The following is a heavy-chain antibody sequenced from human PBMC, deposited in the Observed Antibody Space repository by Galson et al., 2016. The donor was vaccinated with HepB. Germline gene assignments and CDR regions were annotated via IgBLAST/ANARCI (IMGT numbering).Heavy chain of an antibody. CDR2: IYPGDSDT. CDR3: AGSQSLDLPDYGLDV. D-gene: IGHD1-7*01. V-gene: IGHV5-51*03. J-gene: IGHJ6*02. CDR1: GYAFAGYW. Sequence: QSGAEVKKPGESLKISCEGSGYAFAGYWIGWVRQMPGKGLEWMGIIYPGDSDTRHSPSFEGQVTISADKSITTSYLHWSSLKASDTAIYHCAGSQSLDLPDYGLDVWGQGTLVTVSS.